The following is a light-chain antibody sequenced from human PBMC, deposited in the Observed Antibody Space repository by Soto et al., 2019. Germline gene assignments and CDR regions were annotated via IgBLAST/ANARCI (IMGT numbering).Light chain of an antibody. CDR2: WAS. V-gene: IGKV4-1*01. J-gene: IGKJ5*01. CDR1: QSVIYSANNKNC. Sequence: DIVMTQSPDSLAVSLGERATINCKSSQSVIYSANNKNCLAWYQQKPGQPPKVLIYWASTRESGVPDRFSGSGSGTEFTLTIGSLQSEDFAVYYCQQYSSSPSFGQGTRLEI. CDR3: QQYSSSPS.